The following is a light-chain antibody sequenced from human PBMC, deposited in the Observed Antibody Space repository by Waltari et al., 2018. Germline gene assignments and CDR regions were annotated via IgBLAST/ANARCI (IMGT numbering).Light chain of an antibody. CDR1: NLGTYS. V-gene: IGLV3-21*04. J-gene: IGLJ1*01. CDR2: YDR. CDR3: HVWHPHVDPGV. Sequence: SYVVTHPPSVSVAPGETATTPCGRDNLGTYSVHWYQQKAGQAPVLVLFYDRDRPSGSPDRFSGSNSGNTATLTISRVEAGDEARYYCHVWHPHVDPGVFGTGTEVTVL.